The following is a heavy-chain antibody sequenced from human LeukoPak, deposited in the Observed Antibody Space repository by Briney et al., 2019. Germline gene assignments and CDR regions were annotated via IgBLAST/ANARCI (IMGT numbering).Heavy chain of an antibody. Sequence: SETLSLTCAVYGGSFSGYYWSWIRQPPGKGLEWIVSMSYSGHTYYNPSLKSRVTTSIDTSKNQLSLNLKSVTAADTAVYYCARDRDVDDFDSWGHGTLVTVSS. CDR3: ARDRDVDDFDS. CDR2: MSYSGHT. V-gene: IGHV4-34*11. D-gene: IGHD2-15*01. CDR1: GGSFSGYY. J-gene: IGHJ4*01.